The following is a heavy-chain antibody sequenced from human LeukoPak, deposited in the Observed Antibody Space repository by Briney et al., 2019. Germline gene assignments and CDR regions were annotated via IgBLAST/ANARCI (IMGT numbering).Heavy chain of an antibody. CDR2: IYYSGST. J-gene: IGHJ4*02. D-gene: IGHD6-19*01. Sequence: PSETLSLTCTVSGGSISSYYWSWIRQPPGKGLEWIGYIYYSGSTYYNPSLKSRVTISVDTSKNQFSLKLSSVTAADTAVYYCARASSGWYEEYYFDYWGQGTLVTVSS. V-gene: IGHV4-59*08. CDR1: GGSISSYY. CDR3: ARASSGWYEEYYFDY.